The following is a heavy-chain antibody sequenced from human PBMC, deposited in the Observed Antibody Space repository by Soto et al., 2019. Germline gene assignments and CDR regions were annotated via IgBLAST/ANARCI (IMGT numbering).Heavy chain of an antibody. CDR3: ARVLRGWFDP. CDR2: ISHSGIT. V-gene: IGHV4-4*02. J-gene: IGHJ5*02. CDR1: GGSITSANW. Sequence: SETLSLTCAVSGGSITSANWWTWVRQPPGGGLEWIGEISHSGITNYKASLKSRVTMSVDKTKNDVSLKLTSVTAADTAVYYCARVLRGWFDPWGQGAPVTVSS.